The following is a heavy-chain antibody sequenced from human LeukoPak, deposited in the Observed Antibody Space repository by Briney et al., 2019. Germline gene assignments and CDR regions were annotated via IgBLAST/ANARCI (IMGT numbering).Heavy chain of an antibody. V-gene: IGHV1-18*04. J-gene: IGHJ4*02. CDR3: ARGFAEQWLPDY. CDR1: GYTFATYG. D-gene: IGHD6-19*01. CDR2: ISVYDGYT. Sequence: GASVKVSSKASGYTFATYGISWVRQPPGQGLEWMGWISVYDGYTNYAQKFQGRVTMTTDTSTSTAYMEVRTLRSDDSAVYYCARGFAEQWLPDYWGQGTLVTVSS.